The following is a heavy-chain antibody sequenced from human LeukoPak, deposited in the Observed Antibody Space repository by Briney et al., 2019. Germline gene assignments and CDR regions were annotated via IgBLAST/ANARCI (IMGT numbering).Heavy chain of an antibody. V-gene: IGHV3-23*01. CDR2: ITSAGAP. Sequence: PGGSLRLSCAASGFTFSNYAVMWVRQAPGQGLEWVSAITSAGAPRYADSVKGRFTISRDNSKNTLYQQMNSLRAEDTAQYFCARDPNGDYIGAFEFWGQGTGVTVSS. J-gene: IGHJ3*01. CDR1: GFTFSNYA. D-gene: IGHD4-17*01. CDR3: ARDPNGDYIGAFEF.